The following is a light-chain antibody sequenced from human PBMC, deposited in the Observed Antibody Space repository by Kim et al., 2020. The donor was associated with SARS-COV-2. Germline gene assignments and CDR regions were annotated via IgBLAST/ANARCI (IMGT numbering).Light chain of an antibody. Sequence: SVSPGQTASITCSGDKLGDKYACWYQQKPGQSPVLVIYQDSKRPSGIPERFSGSNSRNTATLTISGTQAMDEADYYCQAWDSSTAVFGGGTKVTVL. J-gene: IGLJ3*02. CDR3: QAWDSSTAV. V-gene: IGLV3-1*01. CDR1: KLGDKY. CDR2: QDS.